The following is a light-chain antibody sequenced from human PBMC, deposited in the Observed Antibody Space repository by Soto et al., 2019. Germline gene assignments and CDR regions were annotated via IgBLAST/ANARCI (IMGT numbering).Light chain of an antibody. CDR1: PAIRDD. CDR2: AAS. V-gene: IGKV1-6*01. Sequence: AIQLTQSPSSLSASVGDRVTITCRASPAIRDDLGWYQQKPGKAPKLLIYAASSLQSGVPSRFSGSGSGTDFTLTISSLQPEDFATYYCLQNYNYPYTFGQGTNLEIK. CDR3: LQNYNYPYT. J-gene: IGKJ2*01.